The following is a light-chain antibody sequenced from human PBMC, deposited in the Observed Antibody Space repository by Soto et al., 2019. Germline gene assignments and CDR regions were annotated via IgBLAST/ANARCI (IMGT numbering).Light chain of an antibody. Sequence: IVMTQSPVTLSVSPGEIATLSCRASQSVSSNLAWYQQRPGQAPRLLMYAASTPATGIPARFSGSGSGTEFSLPISGLQSEEFVVYFCQQYDNWPLTFGGGTKVQMK. CDR3: QQYDNWPLT. CDR2: AAS. V-gene: IGKV3-15*01. J-gene: IGKJ4*01. CDR1: QSVSSN.